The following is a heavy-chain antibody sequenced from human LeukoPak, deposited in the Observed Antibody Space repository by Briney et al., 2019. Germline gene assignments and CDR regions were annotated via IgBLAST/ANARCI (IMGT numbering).Heavy chain of an antibody. V-gene: IGHV4-59*01. J-gene: IGHJ6*02. CDR3: ARDLHYYDSSGHRYYYYYGMDV. Sequence: PSETLSLTCTASGCSISSYYRSWIRQPPGKGLEWIGYIYYSGSTNYNPSLKSRVTISVDTSKNQFSLKLSSVTAADTAVYYCARDLHYYDSSGHRYYYYYGMDVWGQGTTVTVSS. D-gene: IGHD3-22*01. CDR2: IYYSGST. CDR1: GCSISSYY.